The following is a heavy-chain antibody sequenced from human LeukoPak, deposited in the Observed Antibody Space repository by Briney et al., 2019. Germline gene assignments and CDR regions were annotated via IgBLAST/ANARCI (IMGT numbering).Heavy chain of an antibody. CDR1: GFTFDDYA. CDR3: AKSDDYGDYEIYYYYGMDV. V-gene: IGHV3-43*02. Sequence: PGGSLRLSCAASGFTFDDYAMHWVRQAPGKGLEWVSLISGDGGSTYYADSVKGRFTISRDNSKNSLYLQMNSLRTEDTALYYCAKSDDYGDYEIYYYYGMDVWGQGTTVTVSS. J-gene: IGHJ6*02. D-gene: IGHD4-17*01. CDR2: ISGDGGST.